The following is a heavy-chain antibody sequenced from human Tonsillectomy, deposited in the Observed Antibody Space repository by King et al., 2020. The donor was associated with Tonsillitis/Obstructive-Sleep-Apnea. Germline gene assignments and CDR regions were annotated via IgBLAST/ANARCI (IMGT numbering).Heavy chain of an antibody. D-gene: IGHD2-2*01. CDR1: GFTFDDYA. V-gene: IGHV3-9*01. CDR3: ARDPEPAASGHYYYYYMDV. CDR2: ISWNSGSI. J-gene: IGHJ6*03. Sequence: VQLVQSGGGLVQPGRSLRLSCAASGFTFDDYAMHWVRQAPGKGLEWVSGISWNSGSIGYADSVKGRFTISRDNAKNYLYLQMNSLRAEDTALYYCARDPEPAASGHYYYYYMDVWGKGTTVTVSS.